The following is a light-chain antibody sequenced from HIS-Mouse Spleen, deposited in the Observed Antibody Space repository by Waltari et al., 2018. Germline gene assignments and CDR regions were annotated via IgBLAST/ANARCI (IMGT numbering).Light chain of an antibody. CDR3: SSYTSSSTPYV. J-gene: IGLJ1*01. V-gene: IGLV2-14*01. Sequence: QSALTQPASVSGSPGQSITISCTGTSSYVGGYNHVPWYQQHPGKAPKLMIYEVSNRPSGVSNRFSGSKSGNTASLTISGLQAEDEADYYCSSYTSSSTPYVFGTGTKVTVL. CDR1: SSYVGGYNH. CDR2: EVS.